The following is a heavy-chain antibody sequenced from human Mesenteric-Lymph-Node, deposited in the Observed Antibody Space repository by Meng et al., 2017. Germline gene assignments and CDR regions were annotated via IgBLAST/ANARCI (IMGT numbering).Heavy chain of an antibody. CDR3: ARDRCSSSWPTYYYYYYGMDV. CDR2: VKSKADAGTT. Sequence: GESLKISCAASGFTFSQYWMNWVRQAPGKGPEWVGRVKSKADAGTTDYAAPVKGRFTISRDDSKNTLYLQMNSLRAEDTAVYYCARDRCSSSWPTYYYYYYGMDVWGQGTTVTVSS. D-gene: IGHD6-13*01. V-gene: IGHV3-15*01. J-gene: IGHJ6*02. CDR1: GFTFSQYW.